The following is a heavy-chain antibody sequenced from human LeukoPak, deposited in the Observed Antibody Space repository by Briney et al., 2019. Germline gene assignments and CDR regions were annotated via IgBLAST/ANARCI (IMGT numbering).Heavy chain of an antibody. Sequence: GGSLRLSCAASGFTFSSYWMSWVRQAPGKGLEWVANIKQDGSEKYYVDSVKGRFTISRDNAKNSLYPQMNSLRAEDTAVYYCARDAWIQLWLPHTYWGQGTLVTVSS. D-gene: IGHD5-18*01. CDR1: GFTFSSYW. V-gene: IGHV3-7*01. CDR3: ARDAWIQLWLPHTY. CDR2: IKQDGSEK. J-gene: IGHJ4*02.